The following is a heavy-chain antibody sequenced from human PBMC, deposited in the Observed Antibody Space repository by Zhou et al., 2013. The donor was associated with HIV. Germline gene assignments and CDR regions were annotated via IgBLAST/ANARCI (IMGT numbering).Heavy chain of an antibody. J-gene: IGHJ4*02. D-gene: IGHD2-2*01. V-gene: IGHV1-2*02. CDR3: VRDAGPVDFDY. CDR1: GYTFTNYY. CDR2: INPQKGDT. Sequence: VQLVQSGADVKRPGASVKVSCTTSGYTFTNYYTHWVRQAPGQRLEWMGWINPQKGDTNYAQKFHGRVTMTTDTSTNTAYMELSSLTSDDTAIYFCVRDAGPVDFDYWGQGTLVTVSS.